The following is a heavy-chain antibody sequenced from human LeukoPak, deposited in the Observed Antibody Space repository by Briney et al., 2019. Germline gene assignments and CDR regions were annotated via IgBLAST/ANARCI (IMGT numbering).Heavy chain of an antibody. CDR1: GYTFTTYD. Sequence: GASVKVSCKASGYTFTTYDINRVRQATGQGLEWMGWMNPNSGNTGYTQKFQGRVTMTRNTSISTAYMELSSLRSEDTAVYYCARGRGSGHKENWFDPWGQGTLVTVSP. D-gene: IGHD6-19*01. V-gene: IGHV1-8*01. CDR3: ARGRGSGHKENWFDP. CDR2: MNPNSGNT. J-gene: IGHJ5*02.